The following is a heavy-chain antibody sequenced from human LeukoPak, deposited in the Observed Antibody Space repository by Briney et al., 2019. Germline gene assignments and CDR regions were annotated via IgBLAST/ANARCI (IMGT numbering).Heavy chain of an antibody. CDR2: INHSGST. D-gene: IGHD3-22*01. J-gene: IGHJ6*02. V-gene: IGHV4-34*01. CDR1: GVSFSGYY. CDR3: ARGRIYSSGYPRMGMDV. Sequence: SKTLSLTCAVYGVSFSGYYWSWIRQPPGKGLEWIGEINHSGSTNYNPSLKSRVTISVDTSKNQFSLKLSSVTAADTAVYYCARGRIYSSGYPRMGMDVWGQGTTVTVSS.